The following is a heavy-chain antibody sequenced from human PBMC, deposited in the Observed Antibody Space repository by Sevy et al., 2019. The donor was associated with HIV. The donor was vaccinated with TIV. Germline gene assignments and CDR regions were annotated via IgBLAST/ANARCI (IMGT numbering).Heavy chain of an antibody. CDR1: GFSFRTNG. CDR3: AKDSGCSIGLHPRFDP. CDR2: ISKNGDYK. D-gene: IGHD5-18*01. V-gene: IGHV3-30*18. Sequence: GGSLRLSCAGSGFSFRTNGMHWVRQAPGKGLDWVAVISKNGDYKSYADSVKGRFTISRDNSKNTLYLQMNSLRTEDTALYYCAKDSGCSIGLHPRFDPWGQGTLVTVSS. J-gene: IGHJ5*02.